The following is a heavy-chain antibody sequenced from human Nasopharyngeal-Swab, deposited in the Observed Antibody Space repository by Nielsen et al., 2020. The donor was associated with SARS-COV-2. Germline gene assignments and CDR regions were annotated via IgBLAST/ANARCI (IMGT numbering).Heavy chain of an antibody. V-gene: IGHV3-23*01. Sequence: GGSLRLSCAASGFTFSSYAMSWVRQAPGKGLEWVSAISGSGGSTYYADSVKGRFTISRDNSKNTLYLQMNSLRAGDTAVYYCAKDYGDYPWYFDYWGQGTLVTVSS. CDR2: ISGSGGST. CDR3: AKDYGDYPWYFDY. D-gene: IGHD4-17*01. J-gene: IGHJ4*02. CDR1: GFTFSSYA.